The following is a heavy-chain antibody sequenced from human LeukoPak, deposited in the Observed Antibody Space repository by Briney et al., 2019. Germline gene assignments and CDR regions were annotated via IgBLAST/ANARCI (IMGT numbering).Heavy chain of an antibody. CDR3: ARGRYRGGGKSSSGWYDLDY. CDR1: GLTFTHYG. J-gene: IGHJ4*02. Sequence: ASVKVSCKASGLTFTHYGISWVRQAPGQGLEWMGWISAYNGDTTYAQKFQGRVTMTRNTSISTAYMELSSLRSEDTAVYYCARGRYRGGGKSSSGWYDLDYWGQGTLVTVSS. V-gene: IGHV1-18*01. D-gene: IGHD6-19*01. CDR2: ISAYNGDT.